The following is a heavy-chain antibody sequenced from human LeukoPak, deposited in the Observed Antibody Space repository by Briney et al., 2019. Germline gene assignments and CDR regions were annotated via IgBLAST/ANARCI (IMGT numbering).Heavy chain of an antibody. CDR2: ISSSSSYI. J-gene: IGHJ4*02. D-gene: IGHD2-2*01. Sequence: GGSLRLSCAASGFTFSSYSMNWVRQAPGKGLEWVSSISSSSSYIYYADSVKGRFTISRDNAKNSLYPQMNSLRAEDTAVYYCARVPSSTSLSIDYWGQGTLVTVSS. CDR1: GFTFSSYS. CDR3: ARVPSSTSLSIDY. V-gene: IGHV3-21*01.